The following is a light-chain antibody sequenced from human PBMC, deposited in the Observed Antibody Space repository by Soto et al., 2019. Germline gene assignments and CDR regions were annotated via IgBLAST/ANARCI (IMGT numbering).Light chain of an antibody. Sequence: QLVLTQSPSASASLGASVKLTCTLNSGHSSYAIAWHRQQPEKGPRYLMKLNSDGSHSKGDGIPDRFSGSSSGAERYLTISSLQSEDEADYYCQTWDTGIRVVFGGGTKVTVL. CDR1: SGHSSYA. CDR3: QTWDTGIRVV. J-gene: IGLJ2*01. CDR2: LNSDGSH. V-gene: IGLV4-69*01.